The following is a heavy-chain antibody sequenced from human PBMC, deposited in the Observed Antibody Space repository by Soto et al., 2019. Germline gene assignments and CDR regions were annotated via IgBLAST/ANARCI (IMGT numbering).Heavy chain of an antibody. D-gene: IGHD3-10*01. CDR1: GFTFSSYG. V-gene: IGHV3-33*01. Sequence: QVQLVESGGGVVQPGRSLRLSCAASGFTFSSYGMHWVRQAPGKGLEWVAVIWYDGSNKYYADSVKGRFTISRDNSKNTLYLQMNSLRAEDTAVYYCARGSWFGELLPSDGMDVWGQGTTVTVSS. CDR2: IWYDGSNK. J-gene: IGHJ6*02. CDR3: ARGSWFGELLPSDGMDV.